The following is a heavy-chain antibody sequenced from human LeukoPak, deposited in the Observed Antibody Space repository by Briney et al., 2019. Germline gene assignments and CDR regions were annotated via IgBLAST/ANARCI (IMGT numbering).Heavy chain of an antibody. CDR2: ISSSSYI. V-gene: IGHV3-21*01. CDR1: GFTFSSYS. J-gene: IGHJ3*02. D-gene: IGHD5-18*01. CDR3: AREPRGYSSDMADAFDI. Sequence: PGGSLRLSCAASGFTFSSYSMNWVRQAPGKGLERVSSISSSSYIYYADSVKGRFTISRDNAKNSLYLQMNSLRAEDTAVYYCAREPRGYSSDMADAFDIWGQGTMVTVSS.